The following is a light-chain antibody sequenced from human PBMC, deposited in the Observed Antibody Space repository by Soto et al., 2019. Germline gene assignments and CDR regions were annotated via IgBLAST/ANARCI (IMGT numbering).Light chain of an antibody. CDR3: QSYGSSLTVV. V-gene: IGLV1-40*01. J-gene: IGLJ2*01. CDR1: SSNIGAGYD. CDR2: GNI. Sequence: QSVLTQPPSVSGAPGQRVTISCTGSSSNIGAGYDVHWYQQVPGTAPQLLIYGNINRPSGVPDRFSGSKSGTSASLAIAGLQADDEADYYCQSYGSSLTVVFGGGTKLTVL.